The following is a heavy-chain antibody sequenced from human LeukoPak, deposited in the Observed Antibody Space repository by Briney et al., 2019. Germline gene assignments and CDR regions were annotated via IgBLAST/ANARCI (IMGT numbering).Heavy chain of an antibody. Sequence: PSETPSLTCTVSGGSISSYYWSWIRQPPGKGLEWIGYIYYSGSTNYNPSLKSRVTISVDTSKNQFSLKLSSVTAADTAVYYCARHWVVGPDAFDIWGQGTMVTVSS. CDR3: ARHWVVGPDAFDI. J-gene: IGHJ3*02. D-gene: IGHD1-26*01. CDR1: GGSISSYY. CDR2: IYYSGST. V-gene: IGHV4-59*08.